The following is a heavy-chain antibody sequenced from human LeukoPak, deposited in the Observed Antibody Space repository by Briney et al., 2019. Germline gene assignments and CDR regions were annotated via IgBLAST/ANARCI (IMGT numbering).Heavy chain of an antibody. CDR3: ARLEGTGYRGGWFDP. Sequence: ASVKLSCKASGYTFTDYYIHWVRQALGQGLEWMGWITPNSGGTNYAQKFQGRVTMTRDTSISTASLELRSLTSDDTAVYYCARLEGTGYRGGWFDPWGQGSLVTVSS. V-gene: IGHV1-2*02. CDR1: GYTFTDYY. J-gene: IGHJ5*02. D-gene: IGHD3-9*01. CDR2: ITPNSGGT.